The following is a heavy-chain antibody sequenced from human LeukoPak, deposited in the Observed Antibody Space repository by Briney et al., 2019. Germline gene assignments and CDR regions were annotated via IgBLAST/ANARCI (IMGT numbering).Heavy chain of an antibody. CDR2: ISGSGGST. CDR1: GFTFSSYA. J-gene: IGHJ4*02. V-gene: IGHV3-23*01. Sequence: GGSLRLSCAASGFTFSSYAMSWVRQAPGKGLEWVSAISGSGGSTYYADSVKGRFTISRGNSKNTLYLQMNSLRAEDTAVYYCAKDTGPYYYDSSGYYPFDYWGQGTLVTVSS. D-gene: IGHD3-22*01. CDR3: AKDTGPYYYDSSGYYPFDY.